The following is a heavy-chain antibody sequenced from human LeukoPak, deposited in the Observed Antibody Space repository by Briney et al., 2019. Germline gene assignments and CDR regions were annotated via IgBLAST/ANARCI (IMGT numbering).Heavy chain of an antibody. CDR1: GGSFSGYY. D-gene: IGHD5-24*01. V-gene: IGHV4-34*01. CDR3: ARDRGDGYYDIWGSYYMDV. J-gene: IGHJ6*03. CDR2: INHSGST. Sequence: SETLSLTCAVYGGSFSGYYWSWIRQPPGKGLEWIGEINHSGSTNYNPSLKSRVTISVDTSKNQFSLKLSSVTAADTAVYYCARDRGDGYYDIWGSYYMDVWGKGTTVTISS.